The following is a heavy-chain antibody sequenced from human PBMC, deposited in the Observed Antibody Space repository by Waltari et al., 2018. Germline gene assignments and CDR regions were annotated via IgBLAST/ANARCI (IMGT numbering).Heavy chain of an antibody. CDR2: INPGGGRT. Sequence: QVQLVQSGAEVKKPGASVKVSCKASGYTFTSYYMHWVRQAPGQGLEWMGKINPGGGRTSYAQNVKGRVTMTRDTATSTVYMELGSLRSEDTAVYYCARAPTTVTTDPFDIWGQGTMVTVSS. CDR3: ARAPTTVTTDPFDI. J-gene: IGHJ3*02. D-gene: IGHD4-17*01. V-gene: IGHV1-46*01. CDR1: GYTFTSYY.